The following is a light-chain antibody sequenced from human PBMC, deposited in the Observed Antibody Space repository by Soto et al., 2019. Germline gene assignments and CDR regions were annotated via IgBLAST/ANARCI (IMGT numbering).Light chain of an antibody. V-gene: IGLV1-47*01. Sequence: QSVLTQPPSVSGAPGQRVTISCTGSSSNIGAGYGVHWYQQLPGTAPKLLIYRNNQRPSGVPDRFSGSKSGTSASLAISGLRSEDEADYHCAAWDDSLSGVVFGGGTKLTVL. CDR3: AAWDDSLSGVV. CDR1: SSNIGAGYG. CDR2: RNN. J-gene: IGLJ2*01.